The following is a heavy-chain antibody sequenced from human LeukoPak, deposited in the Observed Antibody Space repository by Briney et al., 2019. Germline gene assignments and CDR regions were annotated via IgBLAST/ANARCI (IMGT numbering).Heavy chain of an antibody. CDR3: TKASLAFGTKYFDR. CDR1: GYPFSNYD. V-gene: IGHV1-8*01. J-gene: IGHJ5*02. Sequence: ASVKVSCKASGYPFSNYDINWVRQAPGQALEWMGWMNPKSGNTGYGQKFQGRVTMTRVTSITTAYMELRSLRSDDTAVYYCTKASLAFGTKYFDRWGQGTLVTVSS. CDR2: MNPKSGNT. D-gene: IGHD3-10*01.